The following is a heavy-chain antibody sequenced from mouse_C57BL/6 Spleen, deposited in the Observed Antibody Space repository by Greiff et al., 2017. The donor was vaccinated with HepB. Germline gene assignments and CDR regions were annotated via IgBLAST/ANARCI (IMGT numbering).Heavy chain of an antibody. Sequence: VMLVESGAELAKPGASVKLSCKASGYTFTSYWMHWVKQRPGQGLEWIGYINPSSGYTKYNQKFKDKATLTADKSSSTAYMQLSSLTYEDSAVYYCARTYGSADWYFDVWGTGTTVTVSS. J-gene: IGHJ1*03. CDR1: GYTFTSYW. CDR3: ARTYGSADWYFDV. D-gene: IGHD1-1*01. CDR2: INPSSGYT. V-gene: IGHV1-7*01.